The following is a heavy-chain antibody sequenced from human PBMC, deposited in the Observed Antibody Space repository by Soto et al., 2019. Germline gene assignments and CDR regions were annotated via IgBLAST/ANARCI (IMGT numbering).Heavy chain of an antibody. CDR1: GASISSYY. D-gene: IGHD3-9*01. CDR2: MHHTQST. CDR3: ARVPFVGYFDWLDP. V-gene: IGHV4-59*01. J-gene: IGHJ5*02. Sequence: SETLSLTCSVSGASISSYYWTWIRQPPGGGLEWIGYMHHTQSTNDNPSLRSRVHMSIDTSMNQFSLRLTSVTAADTAVYYCARVPFVGYFDWLDPWGHGTLVTVSS.